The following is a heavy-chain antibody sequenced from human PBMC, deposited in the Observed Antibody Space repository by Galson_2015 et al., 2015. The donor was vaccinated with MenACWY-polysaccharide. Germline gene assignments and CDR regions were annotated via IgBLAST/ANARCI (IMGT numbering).Heavy chain of an antibody. D-gene: IGHD3-10*01. V-gene: IGHV3-74*01. Sequence: RLSCAASGLAFSTNWIHWVRQAPGKGLVWVSRINSDASSTAYADSVKGRFTISRDNAKNTLYLQMNSLRVEDTAVYYCVGPLGRGGTGAYGMDAWGQGTTVTVSS. CDR3: VGPLGRGGTGAYGMDA. J-gene: IGHJ6*02. CDR1: GLAFSTNW. CDR2: INSDASST.